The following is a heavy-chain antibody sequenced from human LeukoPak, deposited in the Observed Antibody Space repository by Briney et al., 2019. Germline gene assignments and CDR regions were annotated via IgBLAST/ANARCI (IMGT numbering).Heavy chain of an antibody. CDR2: VGGSGGTT. CDR3: SKRAYSVSYYAAFDI. Sequence: PGGSLRLFCAASGFTFSSYAMSWVREAPGKGLEWVSAVGGSGGTTYYADSEKGRFTFSRDTSKNTLWLQMNSLRAEDTAVYYCSKRAYSVSYYAAFDIWGQGTMVSVSS. V-gene: IGHV3-23*01. J-gene: IGHJ3*02. D-gene: IGHD1-26*01. CDR1: GFTFSSYA.